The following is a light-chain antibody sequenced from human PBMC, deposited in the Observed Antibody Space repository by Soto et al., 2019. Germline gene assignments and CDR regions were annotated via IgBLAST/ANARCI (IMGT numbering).Light chain of an antibody. CDR2: EGG. V-gene: IGLV2-23*01. J-gene: IGLJ2*01. CDR3: CSFALRSTLI. CDR1: SSDVGNYHL. Sequence: QSALTQPASVSGSPGQSITISCTGTSSDVGNYHLVSWYQQYPGKAPKLMIYEGGKRPSGVSNRFSGSKSGNTASLTISGLQAEDEAYYYCCSFALRSTLIFGGGTKLTVL.